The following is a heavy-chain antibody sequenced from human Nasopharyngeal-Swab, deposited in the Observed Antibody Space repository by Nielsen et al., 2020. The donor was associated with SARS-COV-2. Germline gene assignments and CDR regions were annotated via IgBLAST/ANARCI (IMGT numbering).Heavy chain of an antibody. CDR1: GFTVSSNY. Sequence: GGSLRLSCAASGFTVSSNYMSWVRQAPGKGLEWVSVIYSGGSTYYADSVKGRFTISGDNSKNTLYLQMNSLRAEDTAVYYCARDAGSSWYSWDFDYWGQGTLVTVSS. CDR3: ARDAGSSWYSWDFDY. J-gene: IGHJ4*02. V-gene: IGHV3-53*01. D-gene: IGHD6-13*01. CDR2: IYSGGST.